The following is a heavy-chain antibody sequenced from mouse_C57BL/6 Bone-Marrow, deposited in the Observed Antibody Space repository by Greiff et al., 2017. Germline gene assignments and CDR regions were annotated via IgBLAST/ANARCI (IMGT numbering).Heavy chain of an antibody. CDR3: ARGDYYGSSYYAMDY. J-gene: IGHJ4*01. V-gene: IGHV5-15*01. CDR2: ISNLAYSI. Sequence: EVQLVESGGGLVQPGGSLKLSCAASGFTFSDYGMAWVRQAPRKGPEWVAFISNLAYSIYYADTVTGRFTISRENAKNTLYLEMSSLRSEDTAMYYCARGDYYGSSYYAMDYWGQGTSVTVSS. CDR1: GFTFSDYG. D-gene: IGHD1-1*01.